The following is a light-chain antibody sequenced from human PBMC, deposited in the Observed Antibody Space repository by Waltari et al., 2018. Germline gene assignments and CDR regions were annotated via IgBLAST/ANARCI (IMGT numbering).Light chain of an antibody. Sequence: QSALTQPASVSGSPAQSLTISRIGTSSDIGYFNLFSCYQQNPGKAPKVIIYEVNKRPSGVSNRFSGSKSGNTASLTISGLQAEDEADYYCCSYIGDSAWVFGGGTKVTVL. CDR3: CSYIGDSAWV. CDR2: EVN. CDR1: SSDIGYFNL. V-gene: IGLV2-23*02. J-gene: IGLJ3*02.